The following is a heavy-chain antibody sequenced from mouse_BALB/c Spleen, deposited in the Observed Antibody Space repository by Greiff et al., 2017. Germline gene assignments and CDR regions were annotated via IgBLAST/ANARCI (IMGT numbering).Heavy chain of an antibody. CDR2: ISSGSSTI. D-gene: IGHD2-1*01. CDR3: ARHGKGFAY. V-gene: IGHV5-17*02. Sequence: EVQLVESGGGLVQPGGSRKLSCAASGFTFSSFGMHWVRQAPEKGLEWVAYISSGSSTIYYADTVKGRFTISRDNPKNTLFLQMTSLRSEDTAMYYCARHGKGFAYWGQGTLVTVSA. CDR1: GFTFSSFG. J-gene: IGHJ3*01.